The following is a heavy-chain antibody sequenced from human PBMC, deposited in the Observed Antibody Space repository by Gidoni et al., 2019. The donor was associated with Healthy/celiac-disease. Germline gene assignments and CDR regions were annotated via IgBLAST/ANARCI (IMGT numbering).Heavy chain of an antibody. CDR1: GFTFADYA. D-gene: IGHD2-15*01. CDR2: ISWNSGSI. CDR3: AKDQTVVTTTYGMDV. Sequence: EVQLVESGGGLVQPGRSLRLSCAASGFTFADYAMHWVRQAPGKGLEWVSGISWNSGSIGYADSVKGRFTISRDNAKNSLYLQMNSLRAEDTALYYCAKDQTVVTTTYGMDVWGQGTTVTVSS. J-gene: IGHJ6*02. V-gene: IGHV3-9*01.